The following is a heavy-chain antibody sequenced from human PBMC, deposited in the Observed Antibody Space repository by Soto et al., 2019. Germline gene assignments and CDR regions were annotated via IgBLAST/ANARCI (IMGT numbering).Heavy chain of an antibody. D-gene: IGHD3-10*01. V-gene: IGHV5-10-1*01. Sequence: GESLKISCKGSGYSCTSYWISWVRQMPGKGLEWMGRIDPSDSYTNYSPSFQGHVTISADKSISTAYLQWSSLKASDTAMYYCARQFYGSGSYYYGMDVWGQGTTLTVSS. J-gene: IGHJ6*02. CDR2: IDPSDSYT. CDR3: ARQFYGSGSYYYGMDV. CDR1: GYSCTSYW.